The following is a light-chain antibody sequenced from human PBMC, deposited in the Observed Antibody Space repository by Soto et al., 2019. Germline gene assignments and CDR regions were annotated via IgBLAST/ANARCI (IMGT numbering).Light chain of an antibody. CDR1: SSNIGSNS. CDR3: AAWDDSLSAHYV. V-gene: IGLV1-47*02. J-gene: IGLJ1*01. CDR2: SDN. Sequence: QSLLTQPPSVSGTPGQRVTISCSGSSSNIGSNSVYWYQQLPGTAPKLLIYSDNQRPSGVPDRFSGSKSGTSAFLAISGLRSEDEADYYCAAWDDSLSAHYVFGTGTKVTVL.